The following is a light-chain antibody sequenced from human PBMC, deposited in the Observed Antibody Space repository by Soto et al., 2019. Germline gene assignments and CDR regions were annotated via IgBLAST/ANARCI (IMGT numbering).Light chain of an antibody. V-gene: IGKV1-5*01. CDR1: QSISSW. CDR3: QQYNSYWT. J-gene: IGKJ1*01. Sequence: DIQMTQSPSTLSASVGDRVTITCRASQSISSWLDWYQQKPGKAPKLMIYDASSLESGVPSRFSGSGSGTEFTLTISSLQPDDFATDYCQQYNSYWTFGQGTKVEIK. CDR2: DAS.